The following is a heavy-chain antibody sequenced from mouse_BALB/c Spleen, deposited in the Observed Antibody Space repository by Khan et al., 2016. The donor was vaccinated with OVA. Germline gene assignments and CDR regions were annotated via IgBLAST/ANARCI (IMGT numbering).Heavy chain of an antibody. CDR1: GYTFTTYW. Sequence: QVQLKQSGAELAKPGASVKMSCKASGYTFTTYWMHWVKQRPGQGLEWIGYINPSTGYLEYNQKFKDRATLTADKSSTTAYMRLSSLTSEDSAVYYCARDYYGSTSFAYWGQGTLVTVSA. J-gene: IGHJ3*01. D-gene: IGHD1-1*01. V-gene: IGHV1-7*01. CDR3: ARDYYGSTSFAY. CDR2: INPSTGYL.